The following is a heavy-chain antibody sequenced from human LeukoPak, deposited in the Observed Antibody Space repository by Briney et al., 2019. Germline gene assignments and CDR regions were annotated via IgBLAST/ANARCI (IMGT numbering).Heavy chain of an antibody. D-gene: IGHD3-10*01. CDR2: ISGHGAST. Sequence: AGRSLRLSCAASGFTFNTYAMTWVRQAPGEGLEWVSVISGHGASTYYADSVKGRFTISRDNSKNTLYLQMNSLRAEDTAVYYCATGSDYFDYWGQGTLVTVSS. CDR3: ATGSDYFDY. J-gene: IGHJ4*02. CDR1: GFTFNTYA. V-gene: IGHV3-23*01.